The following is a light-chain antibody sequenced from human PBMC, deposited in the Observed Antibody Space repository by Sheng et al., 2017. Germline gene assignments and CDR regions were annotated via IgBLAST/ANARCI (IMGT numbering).Light chain of an antibody. Sequence: SYELSQDPAVSVALGQTVRITCQGDSLRRYSATWYQQKPGQAPILLISSQSHRPSGTPDRFSVSTSGNIASMTITGAQAEDEADYYCNSRDSSGDHYVFGSGTKLTFL. J-gene: IGLJ1*01. CDR1: SLRRYS. CDR3: NSRDSSGDHYV. V-gene: IGLV3-19*01. CDR2: SQS.